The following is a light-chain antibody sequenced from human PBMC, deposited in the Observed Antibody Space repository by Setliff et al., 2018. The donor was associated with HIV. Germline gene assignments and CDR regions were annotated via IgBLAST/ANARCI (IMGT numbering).Light chain of an antibody. CDR1: SSDVGGYSF. V-gene: IGLV2-14*03. J-gene: IGLJ1*01. CDR2: DVS. Sequence: SVLAQPASVSGSPGQSITISCTGASSDVGGYSFVSWYQQHPGKAPKLMIYDVSYRPSGVSDRFSGSKSGNTASLTISGLQAEDEADYYCSSYTSSTPLYVFGTGTKV. CDR3: SSYTSSTPLYV.